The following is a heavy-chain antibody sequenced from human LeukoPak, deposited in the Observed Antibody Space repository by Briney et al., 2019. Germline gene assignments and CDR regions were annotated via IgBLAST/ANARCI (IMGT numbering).Heavy chain of an antibody. D-gene: IGHD2-2*01. J-gene: IGHJ4*02. CDR1: GFTFSSYS. CDR3: ASAPDIVVVPAAQQVLDY. CDR2: ISSSSSNI. V-gene: IGHV3-21*01. Sequence: GGSLRLSCAASGFTFSSYSMNWVRQAPGKGLEWVAAISSSSSNIYYAGSLKGRFTLYRANAKISLYLQMPILPAEDPAVYYCASAPDIVVVPAAQQVLDYWGQGTLLTVSS.